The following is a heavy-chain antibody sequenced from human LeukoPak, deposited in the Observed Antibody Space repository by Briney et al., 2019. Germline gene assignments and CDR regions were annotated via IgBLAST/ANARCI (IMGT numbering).Heavy chain of an antibody. V-gene: IGHV4-4*02. CDR3: ARAVREKNYYDSSGYFDY. J-gene: IGHJ4*02. D-gene: IGHD3-22*01. CDR1: GGSISSSNW. CDR2: IYHSGST. Sequence: SGTLSLTCAVSGGSISSSNWWSWVRQPPGKGLEWIGEIYHSGSTNYNPSLKSRVTISVDKSKNQFSLKLSSVTAADTAVYYCARAVREKNYYDSSGYFDYWGQGTLVTVSS.